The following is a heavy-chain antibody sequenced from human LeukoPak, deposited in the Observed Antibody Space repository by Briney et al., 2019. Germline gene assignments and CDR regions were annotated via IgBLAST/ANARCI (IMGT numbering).Heavy chain of an antibody. Sequence: XGSLRLSCAASGFTVSSNYLSWVRQAPGKGLEWVSVIYSGGSTYYADSVKGRFTISRDNSKNTLYLQMNSLRAEDTAVYYCARDQDYYYGMDVWGQGTTVTVSS. CDR3: ARDQDYYYGMDV. CDR1: GFTVSSNY. CDR2: IYSGGST. J-gene: IGHJ6*02. V-gene: IGHV3-53*01.